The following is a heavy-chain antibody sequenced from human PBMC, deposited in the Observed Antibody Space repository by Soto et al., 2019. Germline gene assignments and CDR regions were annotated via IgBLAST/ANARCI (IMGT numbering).Heavy chain of an antibody. CDR1: GYSFTSYW. CDR2: IDPSDSYT. CDR3: ARASITIFGVVRYGMDV. Sequence: GESLKISCKGSGYSFTSYWISRVRQMPGKGLEWMGRIDPSDSYTNYSPSFQGHVTISADKSISNAYLQWSSLKASDTAMYYCARASITIFGVVRYGMDVWGQGTTVTVSS. D-gene: IGHD3-3*01. J-gene: IGHJ6*02. V-gene: IGHV5-10-1*01.